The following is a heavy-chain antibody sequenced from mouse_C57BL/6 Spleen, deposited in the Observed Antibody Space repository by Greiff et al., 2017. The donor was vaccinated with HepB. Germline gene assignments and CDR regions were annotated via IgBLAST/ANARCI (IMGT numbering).Heavy chain of an antibody. CDR2: INPSTGGT. CDR3: ARSDDYHWYFDV. D-gene: IGHD2-4*01. V-gene: IGHV1-42*01. Sequence: EVQGVESGPELVKPGASAKISCKASGYSFTGYYMNWVKQSPEKSLEWIGEINPSTGGTTYNQKFKAKATLTVDKSSSTAYMQLKSLTSEDSAVYYCARSDDYHWYFDVWGTGTTVTVAS. CDR1: GYSFTGYY. J-gene: IGHJ1*03.